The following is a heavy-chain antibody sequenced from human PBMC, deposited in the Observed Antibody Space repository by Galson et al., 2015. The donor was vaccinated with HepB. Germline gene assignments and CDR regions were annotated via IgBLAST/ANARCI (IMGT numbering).Heavy chain of an antibody. V-gene: IGHV3-30*04. D-gene: IGHD4-17*01. Sequence: SLRLSCAASGFTFSSYAMHWVRQAPGKGLEWVAFISHAGTTEDYAYSVRGRSSVSRDNSKDTLYLQMNRLRTDDTAVYWCTYSDHLETDYWGQGTLVTVSS. CDR3: TYSDHLETDY. CDR1: GFTFSSYA. J-gene: IGHJ4*02. CDR2: ISHAGTTE.